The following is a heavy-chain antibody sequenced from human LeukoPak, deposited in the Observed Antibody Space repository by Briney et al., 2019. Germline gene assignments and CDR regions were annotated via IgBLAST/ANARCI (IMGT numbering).Heavy chain of an antibody. V-gene: IGHV3-23*01. CDR3: AKGWAGYPFDY. J-gene: IGHJ4*02. Sequence: GGALRLSSAASGFTLCSYWMCSVRQAPGKGREWVSGISGSGGTTKYAASVKGRFTVSRDNSKNTLHLQMDSLSAEDTAVYYCAKGWAGYPFDYWGQGTLVTVSS. CDR1: GFTLCSYW. D-gene: IGHD2-15*01. CDR2: ISGSGGTT.